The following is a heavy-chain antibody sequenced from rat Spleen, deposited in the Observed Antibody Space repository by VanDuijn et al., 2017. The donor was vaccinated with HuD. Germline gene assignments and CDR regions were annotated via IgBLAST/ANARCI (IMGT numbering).Heavy chain of an antibody. CDR3: ARESYSGYNFDY. CDR1: GFSLTDYS. CDR2: MWSGGST. V-gene: IGHV2S63*01. J-gene: IGHJ2*01. D-gene: IGHD1-7*01. Sequence: VQLKESGPGLVQPSQTLSLTCTVSGFSLTDYSVHWVRQPPGKGLEWMGVMWSGGSTAYNSALKSRLSISRDTSKSQVFLKMNSLQTEDLATYYCARESYSGYNFDYWGQGVMVTVSS.